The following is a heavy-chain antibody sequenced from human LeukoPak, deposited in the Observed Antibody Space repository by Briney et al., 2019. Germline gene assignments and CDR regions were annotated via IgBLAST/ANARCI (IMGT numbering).Heavy chain of an antibody. CDR3: AKQRYGGEDY. CDR2: ISGSGGST. D-gene: IGHD3-16*01. CDR1: GFTFSSYA. Sequence: PGGSLRLSCAASGFTFSSYAMHWVRQAPGKGLEWVSTISGSGGSTYYADSVKGRFTISRDNAKNSLYLQMNSLRAEDTAVYYCAKQRYGGEDYWGQGTLVTVSS. V-gene: IGHV3-23*01. J-gene: IGHJ4*02.